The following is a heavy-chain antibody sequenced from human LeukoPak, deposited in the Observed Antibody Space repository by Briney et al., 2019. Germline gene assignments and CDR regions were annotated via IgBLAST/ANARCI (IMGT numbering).Heavy chain of an antibody. CDR3: ASQQRDAFDI. V-gene: IGHV3-9*01. D-gene: IGHD6-13*01. CDR1: GFTFDDYA. CDR2: ISWNSGSK. J-gene: IGHJ3*02. Sequence: GRSLRLSCAGSGFTFDDYAMHWLRQAPGKGLEGVSGISWNSGSKDYADCVKGRFTISRDNAKNSLLQQMNSLRVGDTALYYCASQQRDAFDIWGQGTMVTVSS.